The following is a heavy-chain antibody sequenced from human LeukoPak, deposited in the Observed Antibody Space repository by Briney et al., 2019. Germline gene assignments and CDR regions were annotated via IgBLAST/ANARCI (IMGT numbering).Heavy chain of an antibody. V-gene: IGHV1-18*01. CDR1: GYTFTSYG. Sequence: GASVRVSCKASGYTFTSYGISWVRQAPGQGLEWMGWMSAYNGNTNYAQKLQGRVTMTTDTSTSTAYMELRTLRSDDTAVYCARDTTGYCSSTSCRPRTYYYYYMDVWGKGTTVTVSS. CDR2: MSAYNGNT. CDR3: ARDTTGYCSSTSCRPRTYYYYYMDV. J-gene: IGHJ6*03. D-gene: IGHD2-2*01.